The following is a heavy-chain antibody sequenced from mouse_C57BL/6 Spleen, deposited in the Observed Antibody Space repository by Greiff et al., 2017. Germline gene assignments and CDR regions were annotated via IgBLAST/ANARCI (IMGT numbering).Heavy chain of an antibody. D-gene: IGHD2-1*01. CDR1: GYTFASYW. V-gene: IGHV1-50*01. J-gene: IGHJ3*01. CDR2: IDPSDSYT. Sequence: QVQLQQPGAELVKPGASVKLSCKASGYTFASYWMQWVKQRPGQGLEWIGEIDPSDSYTNYNQKFKGKATLTVDTSSSTAYMQLSSLTSEDSAVYYCAYGNYWFAYWGQGTLVTVSA. CDR3: AYGNYWFAY.